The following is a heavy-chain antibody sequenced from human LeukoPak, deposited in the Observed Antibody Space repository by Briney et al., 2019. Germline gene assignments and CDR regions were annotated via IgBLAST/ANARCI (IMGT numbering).Heavy chain of an antibody. CDR2: ISYDESKI. CDR1: GFTFSNYA. V-gene: IGHV3-30*03. Sequence: PGGSLRLSCAASGFTFSNYAMHWVRQAPGEGLEWVAVISYDESKIYYADSVKGRFTISRDLSTNTLYLQMNGLTTEDTAMYFCARRPVAAEYFQHWGQGTLVTVSS. CDR3: ARRPVAAEYFQH. D-gene: IGHD6-25*01. J-gene: IGHJ1*01.